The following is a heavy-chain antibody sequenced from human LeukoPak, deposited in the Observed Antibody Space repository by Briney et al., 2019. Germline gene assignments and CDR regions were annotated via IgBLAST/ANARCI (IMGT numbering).Heavy chain of an antibody. D-gene: IGHD4-11*01. CDR2: INHSEST. Sequence: SETLSLTCAVYGGSFSGYYRSWIRQPPGKGLEWIGEINHSESTNYNPSLKSRVTISVDTSKNQFSLKLSSVTAADTAVYYCARGLTTVTTNFDYWGQGTLVTVSS. J-gene: IGHJ4*02. CDR1: GGSFSGYY. CDR3: ARGLTTVTTNFDY. V-gene: IGHV4-34*01.